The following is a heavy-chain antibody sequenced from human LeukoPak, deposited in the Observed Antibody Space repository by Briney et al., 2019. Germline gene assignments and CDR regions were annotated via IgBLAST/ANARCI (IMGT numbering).Heavy chain of an antibody. CDR2: IYPGDSDT. V-gene: IGHV5-51*01. CDR3: ARRITMIVVVTPYDAFDI. J-gene: IGHJ3*02. Sequence: GESLKISCKGSGYSFTNYWIGWVRQMPGKGLEWMGIIYPGDSDTRYSPSFQGQVTISADKSISTAYLQWSSLKASDTAMYYCARRITMIVVVTPYDAFDIWGQGTMVTVSS. D-gene: IGHD3-22*01. CDR1: GYSFTNYW.